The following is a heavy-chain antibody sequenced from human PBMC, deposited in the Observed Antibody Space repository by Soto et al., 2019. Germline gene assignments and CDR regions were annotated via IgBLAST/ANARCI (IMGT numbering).Heavy chain of an antibody. CDR2: IDPSDSYT. V-gene: IGHV5-10-1*01. D-gene: IGHD1-26*01. CDR3: ARGRGHGVGATTAPFGP. Sequence: PGESQKSSCKGSGYSFTSYCISWVRQMPGKGLEWMGRIDPSDSYTNYSPSFQGHVTISADKSISTAYLQWSSLKASDTAMYYCARGRGHGVGATTAPFGPWGQGTLVTVSS. J-gene: IGHJ5*02. CDR1: GYSFTSYC.